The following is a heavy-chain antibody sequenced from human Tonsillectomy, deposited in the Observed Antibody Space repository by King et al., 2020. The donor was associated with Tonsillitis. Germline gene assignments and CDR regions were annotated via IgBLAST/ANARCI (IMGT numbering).Heavy chain of an antibody. D-gene: IGHD5-18*01. Sequence: VQLVQSGAEVKKPGASVKVSCKTSGYTFTAYYMHWVRQAPGQGLEWMGWVNPNTGGTNYAQKFQGRVTMTRNTSISTASMELSRLRSDDSAVYYCARGRYSYGYFDYWGPGTLVTVSS. CDR2: VNPNTGGT. J-gene: IGHJ4*02. V-gene: IGHV1-2*02. CDR3: ARGRYSYGYFDY. CDR1: GYTFTAYY.